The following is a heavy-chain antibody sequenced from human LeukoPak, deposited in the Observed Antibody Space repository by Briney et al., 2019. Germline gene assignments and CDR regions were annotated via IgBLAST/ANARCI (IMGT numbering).Heavy chain of an antibody. CDR3: ATANYGSGAAYYYYDMDV. CDR2: IYHSGST. CDR1: AYSISSSYY. J-gene: IGHJ6*03. D-gene: IGHD3-10*01. Sequence: PSETLSLTCTASAYSISSSYYWGWIRQPPVKALEWIGSIYHSGSTYYNPSLKSRVTISVDTSKNQFSPKLSSVTAADTAVYYCATANYGSGAAYYYYDMDVWGKGTTVTVSS. V-gene: IGHV4-38-2*02.